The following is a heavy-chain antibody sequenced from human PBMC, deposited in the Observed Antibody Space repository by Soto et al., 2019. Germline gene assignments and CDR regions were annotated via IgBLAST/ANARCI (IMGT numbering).Heavy chain of an antibody. CDR3: AEASRSSCYADVDC. D-gene: IGHD2-2*01. Sequence: EVQLLESGGGLVQPGGSLRLSCAASGFTFSSSAMSWVRQAPGKGLEWVSVICGSSTNTYYGDSVKGRFTISRDNTKNTLYLQMDGLLAVDTAVLYGAEASRSSCYADVDCWGQGTLVTVSS. CDR2: ICGSSTNT. J-gene: IGHJ4*02. CDR1: GFTFSSSA. V-gene: IGHV3-23*01.